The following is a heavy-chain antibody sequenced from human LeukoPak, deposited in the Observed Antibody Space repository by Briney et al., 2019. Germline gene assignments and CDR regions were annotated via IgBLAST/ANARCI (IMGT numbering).Heavy chain of an antibody. D-gene: IGHD2-8*01. J-gene: IGHJ4*02. CDR2: IYYSGST. Sequence: SETLSLTCTVSGDSISSSHYYWGWIRQPPGKGLEWIGTIYYSGSTYYNPSLKSRVTIAVDTSKNKFSLKLTSVTAADTAVYYCTREMVRYYSDHWGQGTLVSVSS. CDR1: GDSISSSHYY. V-gene: IGHV4-39*07. CDR3: TREMVRYYSDH.